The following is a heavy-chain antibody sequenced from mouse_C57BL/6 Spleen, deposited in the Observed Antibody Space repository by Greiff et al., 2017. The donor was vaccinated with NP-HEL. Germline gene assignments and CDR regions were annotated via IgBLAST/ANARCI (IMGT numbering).Heavy chain of an antibody. D-gene: IGHD2-4*01. CDR3: ARSYYDYDERAWFAY. V-gene: IGHV1-64*01. Sequence: QVQLQQPGAELVKPGASVKLSCKASGYTFTSYWMHWVKQRPGQGLEWIGMIHPNSGSTNYNEKFKSKATLTVDKSSSTAYMQLSSLTSEDSAVYYCARSYYDYDERAWFAYWGQGTLVTVSA. CDR1: GYTFTSYW. J-gene: IGHJ3*01. CDR2: IHPNSGST.